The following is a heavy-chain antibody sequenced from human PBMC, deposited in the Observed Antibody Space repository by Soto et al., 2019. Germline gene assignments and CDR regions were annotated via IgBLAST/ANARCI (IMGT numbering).Heavy chain of an antibody. V-gene: IGHV3-7*01. CDR1: GFTFSSHW. CDR3: ASRYSSGWPFDY. J-gene: IGHJ4*02. CDR2: IKQDGSEK. D-gene: IGHD6-19*01. Sequence: GGSLRLSCAASGFTFSSHWMNWVRQAPGKGLEWVANIKQDGSEKYYVDSVKGRFTISRDNAKNSLYLQMNSLRAEDTAVYYCASRYSSGWPFDYWGQGTPVTVSS.